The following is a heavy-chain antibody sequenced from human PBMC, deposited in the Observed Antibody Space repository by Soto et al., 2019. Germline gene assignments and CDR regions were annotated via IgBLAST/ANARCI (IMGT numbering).Heavy chain of an antibody. Sequence: EVQLLESGGGLVQPGGSLRLSCAASGFTFSSYAMSWVRQAPGKGLEWVSAISGSGGSTYYADSVKGRFTISRDNSKNRLYLQMNSLRAEDTAGYCCAKVIAAAGTGYWFDPWGQGTLVTVSS. CDR2: ISGSGGST. CDR1: GFTFSSYA. J-gene: IGHJ5*02. CDR3: AKVIAAAGTGYWFDP. D-gene: IGHD6-13*01. V-gene: IGHV3-23*01.